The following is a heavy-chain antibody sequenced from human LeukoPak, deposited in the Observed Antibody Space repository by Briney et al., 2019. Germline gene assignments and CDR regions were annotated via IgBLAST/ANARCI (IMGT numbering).Heavy chain of an antibody. J-gene: IGHJ6*02. D-gene: IGHD1-26*01. CDR2: ISGSGGST. CDR1: GFTFSSYA. CDR3: ARDHGRGSYFYYYGMDV. Sequence: PGGSLRLSCAASGFTFSSYAMSWVRQAPGKGLEWVSAISGSGGSTYYADSVKGRFTISRDNSKNTLYLQMNSLRAEDTAVYYCARDHGRGSYFYYYGMDVWGQGTTVTVSS. V-gene: IGHV3-23*01.